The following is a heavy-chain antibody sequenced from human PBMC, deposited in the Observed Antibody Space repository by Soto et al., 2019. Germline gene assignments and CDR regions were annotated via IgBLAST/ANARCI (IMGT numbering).Heavy chain of an antibody. J-gene: IGHJ4*02. CDR2: IYHSGST. CDR3: ASTTLRPAYSSSPDPFDY. CDR1: SGSISSSNW. Sequence: SETLSLTCAVSSGSISSSNWWSWVRQPPGKGLEWIGEIYHSGSTNYNPSLKSRVTISVDKSKNQFSLKLSSVTAADTAVYYCASTTLRPAYSSSPDPFDYWGQGILVTVSS. D-gene: IGHD6-6*01. V-gene: IGHV4-4*02.